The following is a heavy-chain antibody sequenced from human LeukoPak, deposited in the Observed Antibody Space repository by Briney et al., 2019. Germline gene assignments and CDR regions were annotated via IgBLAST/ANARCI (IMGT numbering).Heavy chain of an antibody. CDR3: ATPVGLGYVGY. CDR2: IYYSGST. CDR1: GGSISSYY. D-gene: IGHD5-12*01. Sequence: PSETLSLTCTASGGSISSYYWSWIRQPPGKGLEWIGYIYYSGSTNYNPSLKSRVTISVDTSKNQFSLKLSSVTAADTAVYYCATPVGLGYVGYWGQGTLVTVSS. V-gene: IGHV4-59*01. J-gene: IGHJ4*02.